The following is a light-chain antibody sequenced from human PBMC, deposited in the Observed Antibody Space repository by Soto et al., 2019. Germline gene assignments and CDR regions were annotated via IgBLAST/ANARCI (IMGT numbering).Light chain of an antibody. Sequence: EVVMTQSPATLSVSPGERATLSCRASQSVYNNYIAWYQHSPGQAPRVLIYGASTRATGTPDRFSGSGSGTDFTLTITRLEPEDSALYYCQQYGSSVTFGGGTKVDIK. CDR3: QQYGSSVT. J-gene: IGKJ4*01. CDR1: QSVYNNY. V-gene: IGKV3-20*01. CDR2: GAS.